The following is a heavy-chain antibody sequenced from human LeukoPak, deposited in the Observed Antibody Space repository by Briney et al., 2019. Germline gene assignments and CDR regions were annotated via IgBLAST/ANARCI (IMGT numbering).Heavy chain of an antibody. CDR1: GGSISSYY. CDR2: IYYSGST. V-gene: IGHV4-59*01. CDR3: AGTNIAARGEYYYYYYYMDV. J-gene: IGHJ6*03. D-gene: IGHD6-6*01. Sequence: SETLSLTCTVSGGSISSYYGSWVRQPPGKGLEWIGYIYYSGSTNYNPSLKSRVTISVDTSKNQFPLKLSSVTAADTAVYYCAGTNIAARGEYYYYYYYMDVWGKGTTVTVSS.